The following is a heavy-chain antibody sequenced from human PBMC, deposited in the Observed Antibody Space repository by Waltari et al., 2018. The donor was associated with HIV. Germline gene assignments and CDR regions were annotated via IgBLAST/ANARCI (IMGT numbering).Heavy chain of an antibody. J-gene: IGHJ6*02. V-gene: IGHV4-34*01. Sequence: QVQLQQWGAGILKPSETLSLTCAVYGGSFSGYNWSWIRQSPGRGLEWIGEINHNEISNYNPSLKSRVSISVDTSKNQFSLKLSSVTAADTAIYYCARLYGRDSSGYYSYYYHGIDVWGQGTTVTVSS. CDR2: INHNEIS. CDR1: GGSFSGYN. D-gene: IGHD3-22*01. CDR3: ARLYGRDSSGYYSYYYHGIDV.